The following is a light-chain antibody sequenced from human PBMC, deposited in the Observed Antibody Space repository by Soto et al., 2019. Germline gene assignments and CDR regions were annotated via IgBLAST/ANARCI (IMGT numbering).Light chain of an antibody. J-gene: IGKJ5*01. CDR1: QSISGY. CDR3: QQRSNWPQVT. Sequence: IVMTQSPDTLPVSPGERATLSCRASQSISGYLAWYQQKPGQAPRLLIYGASSRATGVPDRFSGRGSGTDFTLTISSLEPEDFAVYYCQQRSNWPQVTFGQGTRLEIK. V-gene: IGKV3-11*01. CDR2: GAS.